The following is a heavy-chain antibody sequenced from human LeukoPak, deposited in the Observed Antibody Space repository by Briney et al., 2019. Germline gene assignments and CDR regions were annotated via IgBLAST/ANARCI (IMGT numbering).Heavy chain of an antibody. J-gene: IGHJ3*02. V-gene: IGHV3-23*01. CDR3: AKDRHLAI. Sequence: GGSLRLSCAASGFTFSSSAMIWVRQAPGKGLEWVSTITTSGGSTSFADSVKGRFTISRDNPKNTLYLQMNSLRAEDTAIYYCAKDRHLAIWGQGTMVTVSS. CDR1: GFTFSSSA. CDR2: ITTSGGST.